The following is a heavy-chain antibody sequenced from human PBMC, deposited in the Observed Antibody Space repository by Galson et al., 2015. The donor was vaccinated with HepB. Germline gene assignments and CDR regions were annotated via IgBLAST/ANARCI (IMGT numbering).Heavy chain of an antibody. J-gene: IGHJ4*02. V-gene: IGHV1-2*02. CDR2: INPNNGDT. CDR3: ARAKTSDF. Sequence: SVKVSCKASGYNFFDAYMHWVRQAPGQGLEWMGCINPNNGDTIYAQRFQGRVTMTRDTSISTAYMELTRLTPDDTAVYYCARAKTSDFWGQGTLVTVPS. CDR1: GYNFFDAY. D-gene: IGHD4-11*01.